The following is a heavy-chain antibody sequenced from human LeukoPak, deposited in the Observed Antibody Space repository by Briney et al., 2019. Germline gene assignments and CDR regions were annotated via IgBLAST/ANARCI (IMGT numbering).Heavy chain of an antibody. CDR2: IYYSGST. D-gene: IGHD2/OR15-2a*01. J-gene: IGHJ6*02. Sequence: SETLSLTCTVSGGSISSSSYYWGWIRQPPGKGLEWIGSIYYSGSTYYNPSLKSRVTISVDTSKNQFSLKLSSVTAADTAVYYCALSNPYYYGMDVWGQGTTVTVSS. CDR1: GGSISSSSYY. CDR3: ALSNPYYYGMDV. V-gene: IGHV4-39*01.